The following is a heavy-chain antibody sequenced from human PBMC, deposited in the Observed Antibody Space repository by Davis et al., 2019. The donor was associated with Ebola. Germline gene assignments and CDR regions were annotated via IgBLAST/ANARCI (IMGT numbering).Heavy chain of an antibody. J-gene: IGHJ6*02. CDR1: GFTFSSYC. CDR3: ARDGGYSSSWYTAEYYYYGMDV. D-gene: IGHD6-13*01. CDR2: IKQDGSEK. Sequence: GESLKISCAASGFTFSSYCMSWVRQAPGKVLEWVANIKQDGSEKYYVDSVKGRFTISRDNAKNSLYLQMNSLRAEDTAVYYCARDGGYSSSWYTAEYYYYGMDVWGQGTTVTVSS. V-gene: IGHV3-7*01.